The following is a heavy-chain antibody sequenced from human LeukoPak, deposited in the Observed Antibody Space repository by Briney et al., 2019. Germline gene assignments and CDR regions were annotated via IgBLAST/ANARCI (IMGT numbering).Heavy chain of an antibody. V-gene: IGHV1-8*01. CDR1: GYTFTSYD. Sequence: ASVKVSCKASGYTFTSYDINWVRQATGQGLEWMGWMNPNSGNTGYAQKFQGRVTITADKSTSTAYMELSSLRSEDTAVYYCAREVSIVVVTANWFDPWGQGTLVTVSS. D-gene: IGHD2-21*02. J-gene: IGHJ5*02. CDR2: MNPNSGNT. CDR3: AREVSIVVVTANWFDP.